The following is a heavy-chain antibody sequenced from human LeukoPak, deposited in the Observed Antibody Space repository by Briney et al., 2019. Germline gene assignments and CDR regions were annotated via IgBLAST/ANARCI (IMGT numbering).Heavy chain of an antibody. CDR3: ARTPRYCSSTSCSYYFDY. Sequence: GASVKVSCKASGYTLTSYDINWVRQATGQGLEWMGWMNPNSGNTGYAQKFQGRVTITRNTSISTAYMELSSLRSEDTAVYYCARTPRYCSSTSCSYYFDYWGQGTLVTVSS. D-gene: IGHD2-2*01. CDR1: GYTLTSYD. CDR2: MNPNSGNT. V-gene: IGHV1-8*03. J-gene: IGHJ4*02.